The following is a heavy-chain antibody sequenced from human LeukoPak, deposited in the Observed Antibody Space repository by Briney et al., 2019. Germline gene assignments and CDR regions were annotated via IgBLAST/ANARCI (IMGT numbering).Heavy chain of an antibody. CDR2: ISYDGSNK. CDR1: GFTFSSYS. V-gene: IGHV3-30*18. J-gene: IGHJ4*02. CDR3: AKDQDYYFDY. Sequence: PGGSLRLSCAASGFTFSSYSMNWVRQAPGKGLEWVAVISYDGSNKYYADSVKGRFTISRDNSKNTLYLQMNSLRAEDTAVYYCAKDQDYYFDYWGQGTLVTVSS.